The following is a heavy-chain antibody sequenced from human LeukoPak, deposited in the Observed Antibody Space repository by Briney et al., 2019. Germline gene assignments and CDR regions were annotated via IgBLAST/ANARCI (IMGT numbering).Heavy chain of an antibody. CDR3: AREGVTHNWFDP. D-gene: IGHD4-11*01. V-gene: IGHV4-59*01. CDR1: GGSISTYY. J-gene: IGHJ5*02. CDR2: IYYSGST. Sequence: SETLSLTCTVSGGSISTYYWSWIRQPPGKGLEWIGYIYYSGSTNYKPSLKRRVTMSVDTSKNQFSLKLSSVTAADTAVYYCAREGVTHNWFDPWGQGTLVTVSS.